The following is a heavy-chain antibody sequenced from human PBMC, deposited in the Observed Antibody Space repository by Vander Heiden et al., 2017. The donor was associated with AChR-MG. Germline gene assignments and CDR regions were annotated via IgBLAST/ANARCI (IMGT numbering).Heavy chain of an antibody. J-gene: IGHJ4*02. CDR1: GFAFTNYH. CDR3: ARELTGSFYFDF. CDR2: INPSLDST. D-gene: IGHD1-26*01. Sequence: QVQLVQPGAEVQKPGASLKVSCRTSGFAFTNYHTNRVRQAPGQGLEWVGTINPSLDSTHYAQKFQGRVRMTRDTSTKTVYMDMTSLRPEDTAVYFCARELTGSFYFDFWGQGSLVTVSS. V-gene: IGHV1-46*03.